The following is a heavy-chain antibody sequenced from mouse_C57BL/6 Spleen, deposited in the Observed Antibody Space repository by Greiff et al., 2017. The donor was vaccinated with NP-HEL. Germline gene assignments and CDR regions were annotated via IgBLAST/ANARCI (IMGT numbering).Heavy chain of an antibody. Sequence: EVKLVESGGGLVKPGGSLKLSCAASGFTFSSYAMSWVRQTPEKRLEWVATISDGGSYTYYPDNVKGRFTISRDNAKNNLYLQMSHLKSEDTAMYYCARGGLGRAWFAYWGQGTLVTVSA. CDR3: ARGGLGRAWFAY. CDR2: ISDGGSYT. CDR1: GFTFSSYA. D-gene: IGHD4-1*01. V-gene: IGHV5-4*03. J-gene: IGHJ3*01.